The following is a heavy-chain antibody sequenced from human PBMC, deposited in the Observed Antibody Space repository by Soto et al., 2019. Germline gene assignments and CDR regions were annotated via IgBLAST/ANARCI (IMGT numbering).Heavy chain of an antibody. CDR1: GGTFSSYA. V-gene: IGHV1-69*01. CDR2: IIPFFDTA. J-gene: IGHJ1*01. Sequence: QVQLVQSGAEVKKPGSSVKVSCKASGGTFSSYAISWVRQAPGQGLEWMAGIIPFFDTANYAPKFQGRVTISADESTSTAYRELNSLGFEDTAGYYCAGGHYYDGTGYYPAEYLQHWGQGTLVTVSS. D-gene: IGHD3-22*01. CDR3: AGGHYYDGTGYYPAEYLQH.